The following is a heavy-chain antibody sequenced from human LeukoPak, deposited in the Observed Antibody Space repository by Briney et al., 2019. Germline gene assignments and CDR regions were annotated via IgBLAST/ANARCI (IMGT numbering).Heavy chain of an antibody. Sequence: ASVRVSCKTSGYTFTGYYMHWVRQAPGQGLEWMGIINPSGGSTSYAQKFQGRVTMTRDMSTSTVYMELSSLRSEDTAVYYCARDYRCDYWGQGTLVTVSS. CDR3: ARDYRCDY. CDR2: INPSGGST. CDR1: GYTFTGYY. V-gene: IGHV1-46*01. J-gene: IGHJ4*02. D-gene: IGHD1-26*01.